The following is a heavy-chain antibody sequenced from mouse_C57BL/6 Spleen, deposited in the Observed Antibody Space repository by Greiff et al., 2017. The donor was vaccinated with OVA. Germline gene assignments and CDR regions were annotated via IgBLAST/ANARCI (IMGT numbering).Heavy chain of an antibody. D-gene: IGHD2-1*01. CDR1: GYTFTSSW. Sequence: QVQLQQPGAELVKPGASVKLSCKASGYTFTSSWMHWVKQRPGQGLEWIGMIHPNSGSTNYNEKFKSKATLTVDKSSSTAYMQLSSLTSEDSAVYYCASLLLAAMDYWGQGTSVTVSS. J-gene: IGHJ4*01. CDR3: ASLLLAAMDY. V-gene: IGHV1-64*01. CDR2: IHPNSGST.